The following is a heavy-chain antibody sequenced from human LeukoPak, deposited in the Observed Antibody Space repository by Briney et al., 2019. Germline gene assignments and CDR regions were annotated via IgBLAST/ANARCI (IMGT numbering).Heavy chain of an antibody. CDR1: GFTVSSNY. CDR2: IYSGSSST. J-gene: IGHJ4*02. D-gene: IGHD6-19*01. Sequence: GGSLRLSCAASGFTVSSNYMSWVRQAPGKGLECVSVIYSGSSSTYYTDSVKGRFTISRHNSKNTLYLQMNSLRAEDTAVYYCVRVGSGWYDFDYWGQGTLVTVSS. V-gene: IGHV3-53*04. CDR3: VRVGSGWYDFDY.